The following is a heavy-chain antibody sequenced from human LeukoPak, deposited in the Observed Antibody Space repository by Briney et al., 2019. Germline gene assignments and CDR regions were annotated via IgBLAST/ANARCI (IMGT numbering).Heavy chain of an antibody. CDR1: GDSVSSNCAA. Sequence: SQTLSLTCAISGDSVSSNCAAWNWIRQSPSRGPEWLGRTYYRSKWYNDYAVSVKSRITINPDTSKNQFSLQLNSVTPEDNAVLYCARGVVSAAMQLNWFDPWGQGTLVTVSS. CDR2: TYYRSKWYN. V-gene: IGHV6-1*01. J-gene: IGHJ5*02. D-gene: IGHD2-2*01. CDR3: ARGVVSAAMQLNWFDP.